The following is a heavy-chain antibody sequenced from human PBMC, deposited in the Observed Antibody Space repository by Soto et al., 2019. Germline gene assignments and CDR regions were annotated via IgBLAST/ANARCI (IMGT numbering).Heavy chain of an antibody. CDR2: IWYDGSNK. CDR1: GFTFSRYG. V-gene: IGHV3-33*01. Sequence: GGSLRLSCAASGFTFSRYGMHWVRQTPGKGLEWVAVIWYDGSNKYYADSVKGRFTISRDNSKNTLYLQMNSLRAEDTAVYYCARDGEADTRPGYYYGMDVWGQGTTVSVSS. CDR3: ARDGEADTRPGYYYGMDV. D-gene: IGHD2-15*01. J-gene: IGHJ6*02.